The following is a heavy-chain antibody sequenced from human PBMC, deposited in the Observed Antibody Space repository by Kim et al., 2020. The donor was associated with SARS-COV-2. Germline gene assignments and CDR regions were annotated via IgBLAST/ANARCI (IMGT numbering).Heavy chain of an antibody. J-gene: IGHJ4*02. V-gene: IGHV4-34*01. CDR3: ARYDF. Sequence: SETLSLTCAVYGGSFSGYYWTWIRQPPGKGLEWIGDVDHSGSANYHPSLKSRVTISADTSNNQFSLKMNSVTAADTAIYYCARYDFWSRGTRVTVSS. CDR2: VDHSGSA. CDR1: GGSFSGYY. D-gene: IGHD3-3*01.